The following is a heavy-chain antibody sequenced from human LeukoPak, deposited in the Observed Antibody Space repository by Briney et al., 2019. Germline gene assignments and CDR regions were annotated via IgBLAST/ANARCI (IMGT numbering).Heavy chain of an antibody. CDR1: RFTFSTYA. CDR3: ANTMVRGSYNMDV. V-gene: IGHV3-30-3*01. Sequence: GGSLRLSCAASRFTFSTYAMHWVRQAPGKGLEWVAGISNDGTNEDHADSVKGRFTISRDNSKNTLYLQVNSLRAEDTAIYYCANTMVRGSYNMDVWGQGTTVTVSS. D-gene: IGHD3-10*01. J-gene: IGHJ6*02. CDR2: ISNDGTNE.